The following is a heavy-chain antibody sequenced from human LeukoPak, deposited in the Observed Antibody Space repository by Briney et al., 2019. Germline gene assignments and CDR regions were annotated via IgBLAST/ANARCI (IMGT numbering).Heavy chain of an antibody. D-gene: IGHD5-12*01. V-gene: IGHV1-2*02. Sequence: ASVKVSCKASGYTFTGYYMHWVRQAPGQGPEWMGWINPNTGGTNYPQKFQGRVTMTRDTSISTAYKELSRLRSDDTAVYYCAKGGYSGYDASIIDYWGQGALVTVSS. J-gene: IGHJ4*02. CDR3: AKGGYSGYDASIIDY. CDR2: INPNTGGT. CDR1: GYTFTGYY.